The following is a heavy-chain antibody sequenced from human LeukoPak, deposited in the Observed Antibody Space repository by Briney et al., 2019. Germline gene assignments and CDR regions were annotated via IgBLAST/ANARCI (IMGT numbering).Heavy chain of an antibody. CDR1: GFTFSSYW. J-gene: IGHJ4*02. D-gene: IGHD5-12*01. V-gene: IGHV3-7*01. CDR2: IKQDGSEK. CDR3: ARERLDIVATGFDY. Sequence: GGSLRLSCAASGFTFSSYWMSWVRQAPGKGLEWVANIKQDGSEKYYVDSVKGRFTISRDNAKNSLYLQMNSLRAEDTAVYYCARERLDIVATGFDYWGQGTLVTVSS.